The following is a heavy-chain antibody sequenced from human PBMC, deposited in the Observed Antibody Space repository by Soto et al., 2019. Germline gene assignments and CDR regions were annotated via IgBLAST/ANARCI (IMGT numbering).Heavy chain of an antibody. CDR1: GASISSGNYY. CDR3: ARANFDWLFLFDY. CDR2: IYHSGIT. V-gene: IGHV4-31*03. J-gene: IGHJ4*02. Sequence: ASETLSLTCTVSGASISSGNYYWSWIRQHPGKGLEWIGYIYHSGITSYNPSLESRVTISVDTSNNHFSLKLSSVTAADTAVYYCARANFDWLFLFDYWGQGTLVTVSS. D-gene: IGHD3-9*01.